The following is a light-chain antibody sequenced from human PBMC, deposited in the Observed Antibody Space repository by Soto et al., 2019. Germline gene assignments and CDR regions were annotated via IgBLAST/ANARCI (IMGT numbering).Light chain of an antibody. CDR3: QQRDKWPIT. J-gene: IGKJ5*01. Sequence: IVMTQSPATLSVSPGDRATLSCRASQSVGTYLAWYQQKPGQAPGLLIYGASNRATGIPARFSGSGSGTDFTLTISSLEPEDFALYYCQQRDKWPITFGQGTRLEIK. CDR1: QSVGTY. CDR2: GAS. V-gene: IGKV3-11*01.